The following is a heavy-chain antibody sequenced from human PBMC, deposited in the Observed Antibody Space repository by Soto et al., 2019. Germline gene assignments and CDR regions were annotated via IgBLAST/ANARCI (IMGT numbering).Heavy chain of an antibody. J-gene: IGHJ4*02. CDR1: GYTFTSYG. CDR3: ARGRYGDY. CDR2: ISAHNGNT. Sequence: QVHLVQSGAEVKKPGASVKVSCKASGYTFTSYGITWVRQAPGQGLEWMGWISAHNGNTDYAQKLQGRVIVTRDTSTSTAYMELTRLISDDTAVYYRARGRYGDYWGQGALVTVSS. D-gene: IGHD1-1*01. V-gene: IGHV1-18*01.